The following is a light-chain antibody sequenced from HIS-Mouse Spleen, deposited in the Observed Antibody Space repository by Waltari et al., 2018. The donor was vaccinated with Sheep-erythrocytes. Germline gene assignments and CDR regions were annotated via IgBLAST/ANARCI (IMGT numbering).Light chain of an antibody. CDR2: EVS. CDR1: SSDVGGYNY. J-gene: IGLJ2*01. V-gene: IGLV2-14*01. CDR3: SSYTSSSTLVV. Sequence: QSALTQPASVSGSPGQSITISCTGTSSDVGGYNYVSWYQQHPGKAPKLMIYEVSNRPSGVSKCFSGSKSGNTASLTISGLQAEDEADYYCSSYTSSSTLVVFGGGTKLTVL.